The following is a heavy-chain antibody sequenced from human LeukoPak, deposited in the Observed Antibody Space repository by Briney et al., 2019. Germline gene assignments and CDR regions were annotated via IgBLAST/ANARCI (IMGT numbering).Heavy chain of an antibody. V-gene: IGHV5-51*01. CDR1: GYTFTYYW. J-gene: IGHJ4*02. CDR2: IYPGDSDT. D-gene: IGHD1-1*01. Sequence: RGESLKISCKASGYTFTYYWIGWARQMPGKGLEWMGIIYPGDSDTRYRPSFQGQVTISVDKSISTAYLQWSSLKASDTAMYYCARQDGNSKYYFECWGEGGLVTVSS. CDR3: ARQDGNSKYYFEC.